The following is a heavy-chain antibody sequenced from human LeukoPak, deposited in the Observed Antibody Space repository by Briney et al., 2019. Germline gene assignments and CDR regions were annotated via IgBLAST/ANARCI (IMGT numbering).Heavy chain of an antibody. CDR1: GGSVSSGSYY. J-gene: IGHJ4*02. D-gene: IGHD2-15*01. V-gene: IGHV4-61*01. Sequence: SETLSLTCTVSGGSVSSGSYYWSWIRQPPGKGLEWIGYIYYSGSTNYNPSLKSRVTISVDTSKNQFSLKLSSVTAADTAVYYCARNCSGDSCSSFVDYWGQGTLVTVSS. CDR3: ARNCSGDSCSSFVDY. CDR2: IYYSGST.